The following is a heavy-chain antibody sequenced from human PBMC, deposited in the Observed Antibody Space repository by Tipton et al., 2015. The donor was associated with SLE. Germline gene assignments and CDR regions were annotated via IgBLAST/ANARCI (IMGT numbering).Heavy chain of an antibody. V-gene: IGHV3-48*03. CDR3: ASGARQPDYYYYMDV. CDR1: GFTFSSYE. CDR2: ISSSGSTI. J-gene: IGHJ6*03. D-gene: IGHD1-26*01. Sequence: SLRLSCAASGFTFSSYEMNWVRQAPGKGLEWVSYISSSGSTIYYADSVKGRFTISRANAKNSLYLQMNSLRAEDTAVYYCASGARQPDYYYYMDVWGKGTTVTVSS.